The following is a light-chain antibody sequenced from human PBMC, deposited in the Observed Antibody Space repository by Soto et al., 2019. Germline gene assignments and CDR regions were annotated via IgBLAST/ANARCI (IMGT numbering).Light chain of an antibody. CDR3: QQYGSSTYT. Sequence: EIVLTQSPGSLSLSPRERATLSCRASQSVSSNHLAWYQQKPGQAPRLLIYGASRRATGIPDRFSGSGSGTEFTLTISRLEPEYFAVYYCQQYGSSTYTFGQGTKLDIK. CDR2: GAS. J-gene: IGKJ2*01. V-gene: IGKV3-20*01. CDR1: QSVSSNH.